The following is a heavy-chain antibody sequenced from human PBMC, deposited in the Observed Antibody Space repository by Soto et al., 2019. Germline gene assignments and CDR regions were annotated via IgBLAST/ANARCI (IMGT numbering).Heavy chain of an antibody. CDR3: ARDNIVAGTIDY. D-gene: IGHD6-19*01. Sequence: GGSLRLSCAASGFTVSSNYMSWVRQAPGKGLEWVSVIYSGGSTYYADSVKGRFTISRDNSKNTLYLQMNSLRAEDTAVYYCARDNIVAGTIDYWGQGTLVTVSS. V-gene: IGHV3-66*01. CDR2: IYSGGST. J-gene: IGHJ4*02. CDR1: GFTVSSNY.